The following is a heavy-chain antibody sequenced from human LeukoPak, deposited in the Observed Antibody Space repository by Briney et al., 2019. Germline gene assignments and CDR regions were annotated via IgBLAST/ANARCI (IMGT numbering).Heavy chain of an antibody. V-gene: IGHV4-61*02. J-gene: IGHJ6*03. CDR2: IYTSGST. D-gene: IGHD3-10*01. CDR3: ARGNMVPAYYYYMDV. CDR1: GGSLCSGSYY. Sequence: SQTLSLTCTVSGGSLCSGSYYWSWIRQPAGKGLEWIGRIYTSGSTNYNPSLKSRVTISVDTSKNQFSLKLSSVTAADTAVYYCARGNMVPAYYYYMDVWGKGTTVTVSS.